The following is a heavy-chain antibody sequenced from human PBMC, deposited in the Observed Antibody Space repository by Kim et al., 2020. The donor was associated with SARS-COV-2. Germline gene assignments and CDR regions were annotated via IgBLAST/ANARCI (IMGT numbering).Heavy chain of an antibody. J-gene: IGHJ6*02. CDR3: TTIETSRGIGAMGASVHGYYYYGMDV. CDR1: GFTFSNAW. Sequence: GGSLRLSCAASGFTFSNAWMSWVRQAPGKGLEWVGRIKSKTDGGTTDYAAPVKGRFTISRDDSKNTLYLQMNSLKTEDTAVYYCTTIETSRGIGAMGASVHGYYYYGMDVWGQGTTVTVSS. D-gene: IGHD1-26*01. V-gene: IGHV3-15*01. CDR2: IKSKTDGGTT.